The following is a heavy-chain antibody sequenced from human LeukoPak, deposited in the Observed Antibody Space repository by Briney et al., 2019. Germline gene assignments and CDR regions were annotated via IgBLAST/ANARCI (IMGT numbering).Heavy chain of an antibody. V-gene: IGHV1-69*01. D-gene: IGHD3-16*02. Sequence: ASVKVSCKASGGTFTDYAFYWVRQAPGQGLEWMGGVIPVFATTKYAEKFQGRVTITADESTGTVYMELSGLTSDDTAVYYCARDRGLIRYFDYWGQGTLVTVSS. CDR2: VIPVFATT. CDR1: GGTFTDYA. J-gene: IGHJ4*02. CDR3: ARDRGLIRYFDY.